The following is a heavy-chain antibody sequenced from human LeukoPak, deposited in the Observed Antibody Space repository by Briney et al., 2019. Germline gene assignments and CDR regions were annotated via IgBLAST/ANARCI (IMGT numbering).Heavy chain of an antibody. Sequence: SETLSLTCTVSGGSISSYYWNWIRQPPGKGLEWIGYIYYSGSTNYNPSLKSRVTISVDTSKNQFSLNLTSVTAADTAVYYCARVEVSSGFDPWGQGTLVTVSS. CDR1: GGSISSYY. CDR2: IYYSGST. D-gene: IGHD3-10*01. J-gene: IGHJ5*02. CDR3: ARVEVSSGFDP. V-gene: IGHV4-59*01.